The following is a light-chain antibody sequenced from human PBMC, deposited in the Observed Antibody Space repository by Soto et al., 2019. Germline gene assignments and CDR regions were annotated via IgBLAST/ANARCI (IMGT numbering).Light chain of an antibody. J-gene: IGLJ1*01. CDR1: SSDVGGYNY. CDR3: CSYTTSNTRQIV. CDR2: DVS. Sequence: QSVLTQPASVSGSPGQSITISCTGTSSDVGGYNYVSWYQHHPGKAPKLMIYDVSNRPSGVSNCFSGSKSGKTASLTISWLQPDDEADYYCCSYTTSNTRQIVFGTGTKVTVL. V-gene: IGLV2-14*03.